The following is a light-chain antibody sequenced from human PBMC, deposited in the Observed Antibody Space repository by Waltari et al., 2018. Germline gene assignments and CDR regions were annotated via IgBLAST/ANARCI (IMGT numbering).Light chain of an antibody. Sequence: SYVLTQPPSVSVAPGQTARITCEGNNIGSKSIHWYQQKPGQAPVLVVYDDSARPSGIPERFSGSNSENTATLTISRVEAGDEADFYCQVWDGNNDHPWVFGGGTKLTVL. J-gene: IGLJ3*02. V-gene: IGLV3-21*02. CDR2: DDS. CDR1: NIGSKS. CDR3: QVWDGNNDHPWV.